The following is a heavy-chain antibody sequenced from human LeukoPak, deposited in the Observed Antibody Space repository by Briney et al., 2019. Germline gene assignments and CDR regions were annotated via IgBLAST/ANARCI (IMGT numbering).Heavy chain of an antibody. V-gene: IGHV3-23*01. CDR3: AKYSHDSSGSYDY. CDR1: GFTFSSYG. D-gene: IGHD3-22*01. Sequence: TGGSLRLSCAASGFTFSSYGMSWVRQAPGKGLEWVSAISGSDVSTYYADSMKGRFTISRDNSKNTLYLQMNSLRAEDTAVYYCAKYSHDSSGSYDYWGQGTLVTVSS. CDR2: ISGSDVST. J-gene: IGHJ4*02.